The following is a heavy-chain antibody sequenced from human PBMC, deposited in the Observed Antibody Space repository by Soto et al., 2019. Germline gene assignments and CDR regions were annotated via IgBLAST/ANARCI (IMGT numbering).Heavy chain of an antibody. CDR1: GFSVLSYE. Sequence: GGSLRLSCAASGFSVLSYEMNWVRQAPGKGLEWVAYISGSGSSIYYADSVKGRFTISRDNAKSSVYLQMNSLRSEDTAVYYCARDKPLITIFGVDYYYGMDVWGQGTTVTVSS. CDR2: ISGSGSSI. CDR3: ARDKPLITIFGVDYYYGMDV. D-gene: IGHD3-3*01. J-gene: IGHJ6*02. V-gene: IGHV3-48*03.